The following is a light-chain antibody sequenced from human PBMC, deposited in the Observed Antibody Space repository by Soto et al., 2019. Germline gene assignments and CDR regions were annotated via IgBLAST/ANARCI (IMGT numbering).Light chain of an antibody. V-gene: IGKV3-15*01. CDR1: QDVSTN. CDR3: QHYNNWPPYS. Sequence: ETVMTQSPDTLSVSPGESATLSCRASQDVSTNLAWFHHKPGQTPRLVLYGASKRATGIPARVSGSGSGRHFTLPISSLQSEDFGVYYCQHYNNWPPYSFGQGTKVDIK. J-gene: IGKJ2*03. CDR2: GAS.